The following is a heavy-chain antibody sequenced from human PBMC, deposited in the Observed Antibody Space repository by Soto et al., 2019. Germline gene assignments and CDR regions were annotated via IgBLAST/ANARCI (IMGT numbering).Heavy chain of an antibody. CDR1: GFTFSSYA. D-gene: IGHD3-10*01. J-gene: IGHJ4*02. V-gene: IGHV3-23*01. Sequence: PGGSLRLSCVASGFTFSSYAMSWVRQAPGKGLEWVSTITGSGGSIYYADSVKGRFTISRDNSKNTLFLQMNSLRAEDTAVYYCAKPKWKYYSGSYYSDYWGQGTLVTVSS. CDR3: AKPKWKYYSGSYYSDY. CDR2: ITGSGGSI.